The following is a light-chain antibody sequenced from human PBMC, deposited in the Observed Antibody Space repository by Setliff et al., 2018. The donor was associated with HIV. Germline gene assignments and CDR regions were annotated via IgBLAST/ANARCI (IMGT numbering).Light chain of an antibody. Sequence: VLTQPPSVSGAPGQKITISCTGSSSNIGAGYDVHWYQQLPGTTPKLLIYVNSNRPSGVPDRFSGSKSGTSASLAITGLQAEDEADYYCQSYDSSLSGSYVFGTGTKVTVL. J-gene: IGLJ1*01. V-gene: IGLV1-40*01. CDR2: VNS. CDR3: QSYDSSLSGSYV. CDR1: SSNIGAGYD.